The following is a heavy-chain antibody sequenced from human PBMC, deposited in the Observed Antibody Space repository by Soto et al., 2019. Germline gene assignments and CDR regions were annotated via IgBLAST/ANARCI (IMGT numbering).Heavy chain of an antibody. V-gene: IGHV1-69*01. D-gene: IGHD2-8*01. CDR1: GGTFSSYA. Sequence: QVQLVQSGAEVKKPGSSVKVSCKASGGTFSSYAISWVRQAPGQGLEWMGGIIPIFGTANYAQRFQGRVTITADESTSTAYMELSSLRSEDTAVYYCATSYMATPTLMVATLDIWGQGTMVTVSS. CDR3: ATSYMATPTLMVATLDI. CDR2: IIPIFGTA. J-gene: IGHJ3*02.